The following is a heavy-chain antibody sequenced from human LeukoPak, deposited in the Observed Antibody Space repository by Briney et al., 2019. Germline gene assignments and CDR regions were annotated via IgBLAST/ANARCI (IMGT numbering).Heavy chain of an antibody. J-gene: IGHJ4*02. V-gene: IGHV4-61*02. Sequence: SQTLSLTCTVSGGSISSGSYYWNWIRQPAGKGLEWIGRIYTSGSTNYNPSLKSRVTISVDTSKNQFSLKLSSVTAADTALYYCAKDRGYNWNHFDYWGQGTLVTVSS. D-gene: IGHD1-20*01. CDR2: IYTSGST. CDR1: GGSISSGSYY. CDR3: AKDRGYNWNHFDY.